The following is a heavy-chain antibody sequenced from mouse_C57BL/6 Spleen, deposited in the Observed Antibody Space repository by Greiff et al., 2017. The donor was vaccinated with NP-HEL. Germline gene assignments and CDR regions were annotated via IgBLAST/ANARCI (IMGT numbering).Heavy chain of an antibody. CDR3: ARHYSPYYFDY. CDR2: IDPSDSYT. D-gene: IGHD2-12*01. V-gene: IGHV1-50*01. J-gene: IGHJ2*01. CDR1: GYTFTSYW. Sequence: QVQLQQPGAELVKPGASVKLSCKASGYTFTSYWMQWVKQRPGQGLEWIGEIDPSDSYTNYNRKFKGKATLTVDTSSSTAYMQLSSLTSEDSAVYYCARHYSPYYFDYWGQGTTLTVSS.